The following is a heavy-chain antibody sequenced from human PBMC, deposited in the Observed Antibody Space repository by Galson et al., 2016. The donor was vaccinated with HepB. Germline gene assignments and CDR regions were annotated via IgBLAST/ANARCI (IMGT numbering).Heavy chain of an antibody. Sequence: QSGAEVKKPGESLTISCKGSGYIFSTYWIGWVRQMPGKGLEWMGIIYPRDSNTRYSPSFRGQVTMSADKSISTAYLKWSSLKASDTATYYCARQGPNTKDCYSSWDNDAFDIWGQGTMVTVSS. CDR2: IYPRDSNT. CDR1: GYIFSTYW. D-gene: IGHD2-21*02. CDR3: ARQGPNTKDCYSSWDNDAFDI. J-gene: IGHJ3*02. V-gene: IGHV5-51*01.